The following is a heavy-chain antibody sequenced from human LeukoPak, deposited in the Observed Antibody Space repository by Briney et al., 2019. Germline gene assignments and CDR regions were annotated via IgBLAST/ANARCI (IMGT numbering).Heavy chain of an antibody. V-gene: IGHV3-30-3*01. CDR3: AREDQVITFGGVIGLFDY. Sequence: GGSLRLSRAASGFTFSSYAMHWVRQAPGKGLEWVAVISYDGSNKYYADSVKGRFTISRDNSKNTLYLQMNSLRAEDTAVYYCAREDQVITFGGVIGLFDYWGQGTLVTVSS. CDR1: GFTFSSYA. CDR2: ISYDGSNK. J-gene: IGHJ4*02. D-gene: IGHD3-16*02.